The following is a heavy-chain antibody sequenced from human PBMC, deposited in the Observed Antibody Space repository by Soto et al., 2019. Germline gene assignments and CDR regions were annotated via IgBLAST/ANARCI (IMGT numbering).Heavy chain of an antibody. CDR3: ARDEGYPYYFDY. CDR2: INAGNGNT. V-gene: IGHV1-3*01. D-gene: IGHD5-12*01. J-gene: IGHJ4*02. Sequence: ASVKVSCKASGYTFTSYAMHWVRQAPGQRLEWMGWINAGNGNTKYSQKFQGRVTITRDTSASTAYMELSSLRSEDTAVYYCARDEGYPYYFDYWGQGTLVTVSS. CDR1: GYTFTSYA.